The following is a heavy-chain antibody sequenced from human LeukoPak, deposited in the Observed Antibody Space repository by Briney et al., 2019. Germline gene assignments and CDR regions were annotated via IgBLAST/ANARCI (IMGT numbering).Heavy chain of an antibody. CDR3: ARDWAWGGFDH. Sequence: GGSLRLSCAGSGFSFSSYWMHWVRQAPGKGLVWVSRIRTDGGTTYYADSVKGRFTVSRDNATNTLYLQMNSLRVDDTAIYYCARDWAWGGFDHWGQGALVTVSP. CDR2: IRTDGGTT. J-gene: IGHJ4*02. CDR1: GFSFSSYW. D-gene: IGHD3-16*01. V-gene: IGHV3-74*01.